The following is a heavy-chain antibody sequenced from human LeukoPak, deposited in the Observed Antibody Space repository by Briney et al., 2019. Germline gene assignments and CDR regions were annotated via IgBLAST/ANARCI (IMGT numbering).Heavy chain of an antibody. Sequence: SVKVSCKASGGTFSSYTISWVRQAPGQGLEWMGRIIPILGIANYAQKFQGRVTITADKSTSTAYMELSSLRSEDTAVYYCARGQGIIAVALDVWGKGTTVTVSS. CDR3: ARGQGIIAVALDV. D-gene: IGHD6-19*01. J-gene: IGHJ6*04. CDR1: GGTFSSYT. CDR2: IIPILGIA. V-gene: IGHV1-69*02.